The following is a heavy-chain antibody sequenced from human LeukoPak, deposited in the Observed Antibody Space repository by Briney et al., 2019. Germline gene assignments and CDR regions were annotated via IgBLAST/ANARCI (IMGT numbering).Heavy chain of an antibody. J-gene: IGHJ4*02. CDR1: GGTFSSYA. D-gene: IGHD3-22*01. Sequence: SVKVSCKASGGTFSSYAISWVRQAPGQGLEWMGGIIPIFGTANYAQKFQGRVTMTRDTSISTAYMELSRLRSDDAAVYYCARENYDSSGYPLDYWGQGTLVTVSS. CDR3: ARENYDSSGYPLDY. V-gene: IGHV1-69*05. CDR2: IIPIFGTA.